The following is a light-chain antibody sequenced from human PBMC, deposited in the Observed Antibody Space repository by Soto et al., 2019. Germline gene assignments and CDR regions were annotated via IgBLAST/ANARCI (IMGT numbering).Light chain of an antibody. CDR2: DNN. Sequence: QSVLTQPPSVSAAPGQKVTISCSGSSSNIGSHYVSWYQHLPGRAPRLLIYDNNKRPSGIPDRFSGSKSGTSATLGIVGLQTGDEADYYCGAWDSGLFYVFGSGTKLTVL. V-gene: IGLV1-51*01. J-gene: IGLJ1*01. CDR3: GAWDSGLFYV. CDR1: SSNIGSHY.